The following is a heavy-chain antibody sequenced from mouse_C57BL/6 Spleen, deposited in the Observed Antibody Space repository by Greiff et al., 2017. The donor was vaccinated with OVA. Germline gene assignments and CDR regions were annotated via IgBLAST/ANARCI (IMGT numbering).Heavy chain of an antibody. Sequence: EVQLQQSGPGLVKPGASVKLSCTASGYTFTDYYMNWVKQSHGKSLEWIGDINHNNGGTSYNQTFKGKVTLTVDKSSSTAYMELRSLTSEDSAGYYCARRDTTYYLDYWGQGTTLTVSS. CDR1: GYTFTDYY. D-gene: IGHD2-12*01. V-gene: IGHV1-26*01. J-gene: IGHJ2*01. CDR3: ARRDTTYYLDY. CDR2: INHNNGGT.